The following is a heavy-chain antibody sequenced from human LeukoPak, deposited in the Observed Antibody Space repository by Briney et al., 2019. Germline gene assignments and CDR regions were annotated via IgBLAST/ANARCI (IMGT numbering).Heavy chain of an antibody. V-gene: IGHV1-69*13. CDR1: GYTFTSYA. D-gene: IGHD2-15*01. Sequence: GASVKVSCKASGYTFTSYAMNWVRQAPGQGLEWMGGIIPIFGTANYAQKFQGRVTITADESTSTAYMELSSLRSEDTAVYYCARSGAGYCSGGSCYSVFYYYYYYMDVWGKGTTVTISS. J-gene: IGHJ6*03. CDR2: IIPIFGTA. CDR3: ARSGAGYCSGGSCYSVFYYYYYYMDV.